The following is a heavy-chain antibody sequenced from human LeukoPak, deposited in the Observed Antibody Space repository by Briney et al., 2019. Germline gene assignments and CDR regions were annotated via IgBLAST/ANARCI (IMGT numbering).Heavy chain of an antibody. V-gene: IGHV3-30-3*01. D-gene: IGHD1-26*01. CDR1: GFTFSSYA. CDR3: ARDISGSYFSYYGMDV. CDR2: ISYDGSNK. Sequence: PGGSLRLSCAASGFTFSSYAMHWVRQAPGKGLEWVAVISYDGSNKYYADSVKGRFTISRDNSKNTLYLQMNSLRAEDTAVYYCARDISGSYFSYYGMDVWGQGTTVTVSS. J-gene: IGHJ6*02.